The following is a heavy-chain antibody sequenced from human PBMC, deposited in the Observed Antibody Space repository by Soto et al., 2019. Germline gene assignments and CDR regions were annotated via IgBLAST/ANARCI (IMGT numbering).Heavy chain of an antibody. J-gene: IGHJ6*02. V-gene: IGHV1-69*06. D-gene: IGHD6-6*01. CDR3: ARVFDGAARYYYYGMDV. Sequence: QVQLVQSGAEVKKPGSSVKVSCTASGGTFSSYAISWVRQAPGQGLEWMGGIIPIFGTANYAQKFQGRVTITADKSTSTAYMELSSLRSEDTAVYYCARVFDGAARYYYYGMDVWVQGTTVTVSS. CDR2: IIPIFGTA. CDR1: GGTFSSYA.